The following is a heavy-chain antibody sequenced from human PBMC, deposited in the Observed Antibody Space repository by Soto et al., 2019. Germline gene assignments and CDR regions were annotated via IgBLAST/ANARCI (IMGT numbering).Heavy chain of an antibody. CDR1: GFTFNNYG. V-gene: IGHV3-33*01. Sequence: QVQLVASGGGIVQPGGSLGLSCAASGFTFNNYGMHWVRQAPGKGLAWVACIWHDGSNKYYTDSVKGRFTISRDNSKNMLYLQMNSLRAEDTAVYHCAREAGYQGTIGQQLPEGWGQGIMITVSS. D-gene: IGHD6-13*01. CDR2: IWHDGSNK. CDR3: AREAGYQGTIGQQLPEG. J-gene: IGHJ4*02.